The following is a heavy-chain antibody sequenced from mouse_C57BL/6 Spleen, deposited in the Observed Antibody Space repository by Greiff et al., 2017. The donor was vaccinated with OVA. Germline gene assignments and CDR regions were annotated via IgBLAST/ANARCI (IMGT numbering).Heavy chain of an antibody. V-gene: IGHV1-74*01. CDR1: GYTFTSYW. Sequence: QVQLQQPGAELVKPGASVKVSCKASGYTFTSYWMHWVKQRPGQGLEWIGRIHPSDSDTNYNQQFKGKATLTVDKSSSTDYMQLSSLTSVNSAVYYCAISIYYGNYGLSYYAMDYWGQGTSVTVSS. D-gene: IGHD2-1*01. J-gene: IGHJ4*01. CDR3: AISIYYGNYGLSYYAMDY. CDR2: IHPSDSDT.